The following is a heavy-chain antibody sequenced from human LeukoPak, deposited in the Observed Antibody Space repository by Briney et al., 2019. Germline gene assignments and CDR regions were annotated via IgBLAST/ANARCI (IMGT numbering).Heavy chain of an antibody. V-gene: IGHV4-59*01. J-gene: IGHJ4*02. CDR1: GGSISIYY. Sequence: SETLSLTWTVSGGSISIYYWNWMRQPPGKGLEWIGSIYNSGSTTYNPSLKSRVTISGDTSKNQFSLKLSSVTAADTAVYYCTRDRELGFWGQGTLVTVSS. CDR2: IYNSGST. D-gene: IGHD1-26*01. CDR3: TRDRELGF.